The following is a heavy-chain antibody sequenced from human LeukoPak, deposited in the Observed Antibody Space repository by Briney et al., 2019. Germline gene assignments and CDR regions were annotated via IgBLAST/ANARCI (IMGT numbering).Heavy chain of an antibody. Sequence: QSSETLSLTCAVYGGSFSGYYWSWIRQPPGKGLEWVSYISGGGTTIFYADSVKGRFTISRDNAKNSLYLHMNSLSAEDTAVYFCATETENSNYDAFDIWGQGTLVTVSS. CDR3: ATETENSNYDAFDI. J-gene: IGHJ3*02. D-gene: IGHD4-11*01. V-gene: IGHV3-11*04. CDR2: ISGGGTTI. CDR1: GGSFSGYY.